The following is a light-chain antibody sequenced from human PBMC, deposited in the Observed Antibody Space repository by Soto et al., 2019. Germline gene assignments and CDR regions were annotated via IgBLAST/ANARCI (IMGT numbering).Light chain of an antibody. J-gene: IGLJ1*01. Sequence: QSALTQPPSASGSPGQSVTISCTGTSGDVGAYDYVSWYQQHPGKAPKLLIYEVTKRPLGVPDRFSGSKSGNAASLTVSGLQAEDEVDYYCSSYAGSNYPYVFGTGTKLTVL. CDR1: SGDVGAYDY. CDR3: SSYAGSNYPYV. V-gene: IGLV2-8*01. CDR2: EVT.